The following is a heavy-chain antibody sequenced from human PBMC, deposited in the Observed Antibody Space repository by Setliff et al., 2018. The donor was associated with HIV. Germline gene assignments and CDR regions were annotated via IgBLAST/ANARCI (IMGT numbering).Heavy chain of an antibody. D-gene: IGHD3-3*01. CDR1: GDSISSHY. CDR3: ARPLTPSYNFWGDAFSI. V-gene: IGHV4-59*08. CDR2: IYSSGST. J-gene: IGHJ3*02. Sequence: PSETLSLTCTVSGDSISSHYWTWIRQPPGKGLEWIGSIYSSGSTNYNPSLKSRLTISLDTSENQLTLKLTSVTAADTAVYYCARPLTPSYNFWGDAFSIWGQGTMVTVSS.